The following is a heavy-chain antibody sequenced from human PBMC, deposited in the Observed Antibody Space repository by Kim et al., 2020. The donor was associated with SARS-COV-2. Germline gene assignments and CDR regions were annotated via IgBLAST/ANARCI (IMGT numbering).Heavy chain of an antibody. J-gene: IGHJ5*02. Sequence: SVKVSCKASGGTFSSYAISWVRQAPGQGLEWMGGIIPIFGTANYAQKFQGRVTITADESTSTAYMELSSLRSEDTAVYYCARDGPPYSSSWRNWFDPWGQGTLVTVSS. CDR3: ARDGPPYSSSWRNWFDP. CDR1: GGTFSSYA. CDR2: IIPIFGTA. V-gene: IGHV1-69*13. D-gene: IGHD6-13*01.